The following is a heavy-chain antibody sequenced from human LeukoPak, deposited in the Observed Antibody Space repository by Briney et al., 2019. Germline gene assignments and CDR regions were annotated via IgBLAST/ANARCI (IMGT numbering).Heavy chain of an antibody. J-gene: IGHJ4*02. CDR2: VRYDARNE. Sequence: GGSLRLSCQTSGLVFSNYGMHWVRQATDKGLEWVAYVRYDARNEYYAESVNGRFIISRDNSRNTLYLQMNSLRAEDTGVYSCAKDSNSGYVSVGPDYWGLGTLVTVS. V-gene: IGHV3-30*02. CDR3: AKDSNSGYVSVGPDY. D-gene: IGHD5-12*01. CDR1: GLVFSNYG.